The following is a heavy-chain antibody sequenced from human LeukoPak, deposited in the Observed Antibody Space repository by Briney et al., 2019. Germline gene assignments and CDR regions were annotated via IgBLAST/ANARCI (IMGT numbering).Heavy chain of an antibody. V-gene: IGHV3-74*01. CDR3: ARDTTSAFDY. Sequence: GGSLRLSCAASGFTFRTYWMHWVRQAAGKGVVWVSGIRGDESKKTYADSVKGRFTIARDNAKNTLYLQMNSLRAEDTAVYYCARDTTSAFDYWGQGSLVTVS. CDR1: GFTFRTYW. D-gene: IGHD1-1*01. J-gene: IGHJ4*02. CDR2: IRGDESKK.